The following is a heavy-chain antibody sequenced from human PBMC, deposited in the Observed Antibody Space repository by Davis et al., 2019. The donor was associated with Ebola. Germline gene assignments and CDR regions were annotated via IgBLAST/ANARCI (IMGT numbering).Heavy chain of an antibody. D-gene: IGHD3-16*01. Sequence: GESLKISCAASGFTFSRDAMSWVRQAPGKGLEWVSALSGSGDNTYYADSAKGRFTISRDNSKNTLYLQMNSLRAEDTAVSYCAKSERVFGGIILHWYFDLWGRGTLVTVSS. J-gene: IGHJ2*01. CDR3: AKSERVFGGIILHWYFDL. V-gene: IGHV3-23*01. CDR2: LSGSGDNT. CDR1: GFTFSRDA.